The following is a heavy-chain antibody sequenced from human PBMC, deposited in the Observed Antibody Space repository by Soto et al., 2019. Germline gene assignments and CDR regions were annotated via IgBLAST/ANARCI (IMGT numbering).Heavy chain of an antibody. CDR3: ARMNFDSSSWYWFDP. D-gene: IGHD6-13*01. Sequence: SVKVSCKASGGTFSSYAISWVRQAPGQGLEWMGGIIPIFGTANYAQKFQGRVTITADESMSTAYMELSSLRSEDTAVYYCARMNFDSSSWYWFDPWGQGTLVTVSS. CDR2: IIPIFGTA. V-gene: IGHV1-69*13. CDR1: GGTFSSYA. J-gene: IGHJ5*02.